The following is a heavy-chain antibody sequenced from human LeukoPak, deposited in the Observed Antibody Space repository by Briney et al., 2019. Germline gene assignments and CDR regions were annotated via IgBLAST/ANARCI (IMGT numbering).Heavy chain of an antibody. CDR2: IFHTGST. V-gene: IGHV4-38-2*02. J-gene: IGHJ4*02. D-gene: IGHD7-27*01. CDR3: ARGFRGDNFDY. CDR1: GYSISSGYY. Sequence: MTSETLSLTCTVSGYSISSGYYWAWIRQPPGKGLEWIGSIFHTGSTYHNPSLKSRVTISVDTSKNQFSLKLSSVTAADTAVYFCARGFRGDNFDYWGQGTLVTVSS.